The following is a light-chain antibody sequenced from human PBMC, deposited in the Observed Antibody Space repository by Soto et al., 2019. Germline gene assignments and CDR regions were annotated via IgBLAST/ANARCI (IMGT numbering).Light chain of an antibody. CDR1: QSITKS. Sequence: DIQMTQSPSSLSASVGDRVTITCRASQSITKSVNWYQQKPGKAPKVLIHAASNLQSGVPSRFSGSGSGTDFTLSISNLQPEDFATYCCQQSYSTPITFGRGTKVDIK. CDR3: QQSYSTPIT. V-gene: IGKV1-39*01. CDR2: AAS. J-gene: IGKJ4*01.